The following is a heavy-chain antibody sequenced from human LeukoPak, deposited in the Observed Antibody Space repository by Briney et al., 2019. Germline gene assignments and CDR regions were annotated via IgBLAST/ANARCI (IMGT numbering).Heavy chain of an antibody. J-gene: IGHJ4*02. D-gene: IGHD6-6*01. CDR1: GYTFTGHY. CDR2: INPTGGT. CDR3: ARDLGWSSSH. V-gene: IGHV1-2*02. Sequence: ASVKVSCKASGYTFTGHYMDWVRLAPGQGLEWMGWINPTGGTTYAQKFQDRVTMTRDTSINTAYMELSGLRSDDTAVYYCARDLGWSSSHWGQGTLVTVSS.